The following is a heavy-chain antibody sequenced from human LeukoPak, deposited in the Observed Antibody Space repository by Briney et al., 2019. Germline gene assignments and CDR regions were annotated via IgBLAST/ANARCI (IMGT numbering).Heavy chain of an antibody. Sequence: PSETLSLTCTVSGGSISSSSYYWGWIRQPPGKGLEWIGSIYYSGSTYYNPSLKSRVTISVDTSKNQFSLKLSSVTAADTAVYYCASVPVYYDSSGYYQHDAFHIWGQGTMVTVSS. CDR3: ASVPVYYDSSGYYQHDAFHI. V-gene: IGHV4-39*07. D-gene: IGHD3-22*01. CDR2: IYYSGST. J-gene: IGHJ3*02. CDR1: GGSISSSSYY.